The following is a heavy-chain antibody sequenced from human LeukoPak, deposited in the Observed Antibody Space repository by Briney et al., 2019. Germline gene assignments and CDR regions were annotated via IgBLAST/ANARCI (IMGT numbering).Heavy chain of an antibody. CDR3: AKGPVVITYFQH. J-gene: IGHJ1*01. CDR1: GFTFSSHA. Sequence: GGSLRLSCAAPGFTFSSHAMSWVRQAPGKGLEWVSAISGSGGSTYYADSVKGRFTISRDNSKDTLYLQMNSLRAEDTAVYYCAKGPVVITYFQHWGQGTLVTVSS. V-gene: IGHV3-23*01. D-gene: IGHD3-22*01. CDR2: ISGSGGST.